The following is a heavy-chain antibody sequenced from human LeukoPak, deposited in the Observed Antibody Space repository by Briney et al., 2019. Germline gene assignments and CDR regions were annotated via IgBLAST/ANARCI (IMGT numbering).Heavy chain of an antibody. D-gene: IGHD3-22*01. V-gene: IGHV1-18*01. CDR3: ARGRYYDSSGYYAAWKEIDY. CDR1: GYTFTSYG. Sequence: ASVKVSCKASGYTFTSYGISWVRQAPGQGLEWMGWISAYNGNTNYAQKLQGRVTMTTDTSTSTAYMELRSLRSDNTAVYYCARGRYYDSSGYYAAWKEIDYWGQGTLVTVSS. J-gene: IGHJ4*02. CDR2: ISAYNGNT.